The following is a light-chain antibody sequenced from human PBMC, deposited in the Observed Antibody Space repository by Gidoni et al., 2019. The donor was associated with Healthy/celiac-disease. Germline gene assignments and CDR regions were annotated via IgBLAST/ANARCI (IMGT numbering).Light chain of an antibody. J-gene: IGKJ1*01. CDR1: QSVSSSY. V-gene: IGKV3-20*01. CDR2: GAS. Sequence: EIVLTQSPGTLSLSPGERATLSCRASQSVSSSYLAWYQQKPGQAPRLLIYGASSRATGIPDRFTGSGSGPDFTLPISRLEPEDFAVYYCQQYGGTFGQGTKVEIK. CDR3: QQYGGT.